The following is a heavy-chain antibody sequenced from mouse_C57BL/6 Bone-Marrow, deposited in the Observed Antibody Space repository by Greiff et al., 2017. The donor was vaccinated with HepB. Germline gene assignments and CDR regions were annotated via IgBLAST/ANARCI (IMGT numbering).Heavy chain of an antibody. Sequence: EVMLVESGEGLVKPGGSLKLSCAASGFTFSSYAMSWVRQTPEKRLEWVAYISSGGDYIYYADTVKGRFTISRDNARNTLYLQMSSLKSEDTAMYYCTRAPGISPYAMDYWGQGTSVTVSS. D-gene: IGHD1-1*01. J-gene: IGHJ4*01. CDR2: ISSGGDYI. V-gene: IGHV5-9-1*02. CDR1: GFTFSSYA. CDR3: TRAPGISPYAMDY.